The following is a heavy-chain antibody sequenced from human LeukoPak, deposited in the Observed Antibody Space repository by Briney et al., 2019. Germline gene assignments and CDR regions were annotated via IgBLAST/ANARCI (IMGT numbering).Heavy chain of an antibody. CDR2: ISSSGSTI. CDR1: GFTFSDYY. J-gene: IGHJ4*02. Sequence: PGGSLRLSCAASGFTFSDYYMSWIRQAPGKGLEWVSYISSSGSTIYYADSVKGRFTISRDNSKNTLYLQMNSLRAEDTAVYYCAKDSSGWYLRDYFDYWGQGTLVTVSS. CDR3: AKDSSGWYLRDYFDY. V-gene: IGHV3-11*01. D-gene: IGHD6-19*01.